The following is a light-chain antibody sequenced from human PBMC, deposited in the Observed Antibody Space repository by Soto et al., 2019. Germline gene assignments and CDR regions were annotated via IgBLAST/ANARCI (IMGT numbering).Light chain of an antibody. CDR3: SSYAGSNNFPYV. Sequence: QSALTQPPSASGSPGQSVTISCTGTSSDVGGYNYVSWYQQHPGKAPKLMLYEVSKRPSGVPDRFSGSKSGNTASLTVSGLQAEDEADYYCSSYAGSNNFPYVFGTGTKVTVL. V-gene: IGLV2-8*01. CDR2: EVS. CDR1: SSDVGGYNY. J-gene: IGLJ1*01.